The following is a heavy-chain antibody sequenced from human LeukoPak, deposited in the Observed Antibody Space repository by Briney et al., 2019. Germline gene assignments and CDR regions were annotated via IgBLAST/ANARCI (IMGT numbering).Heavy chain of an antibody. J-gene: IGHJ4*02. CDR2: IYYSGST. CDR3: AIWFGDFGY. D-gene: IGHD3-10*01. CDR1: GGSISSSSYY. V-gene: IGHV4-39*01. Sequence: SETLSLTCTVSGGSISSSSYYWGWIRQPPGKGLEWIGSIYYSGSTYYNPSLKSRVTISVDTSKNQFSLKLSSVTAADTAVYYCAIWFGDFGYWGQGTLVTVSS.